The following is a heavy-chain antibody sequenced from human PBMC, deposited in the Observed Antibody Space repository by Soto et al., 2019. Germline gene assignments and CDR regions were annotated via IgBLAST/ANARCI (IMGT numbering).Heavy chain of an antibody. CDR1: GVTFEDHA. D-gene: IGHD3-22*01. CDR2: INWNSGIT. V-gene: IGHV3-9*01. Sequence: GGSLRLSCAAIGVTFEDHAMHWIRQVPGKGLEWVAGINWNSGITGYADSVKGRFTISRDNANNSLHLEMNSLKSEDTALYYCAKGRGALTVVSNWFDPWGQGTLVTVSS. J-gene: IGHJ5*02. CDR3: AKGRGALTVVSNWFDP.